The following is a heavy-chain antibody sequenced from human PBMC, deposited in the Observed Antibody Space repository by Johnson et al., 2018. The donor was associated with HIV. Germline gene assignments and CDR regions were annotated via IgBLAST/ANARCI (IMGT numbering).Heavy chain of an antibody. V-gene: IGHV3-23*04. D-gene: IGHD3-22*01. J-gene: IGHJ3*02. CDR3: ARDLSMIVVANAFDI. Sequence: VQLVESGGGLVKPGGSLRLSCAASGFTFSNAWMRWVRQAPGKGLEWVSDIGGSDGSRNYVDSVKGRLPISRDNSKNTLYLQMNSLRAEDTAVYYCARDLSMIVVANAFDIWGQGTMVTVSS. CDR1: GFTFSNAW. CDR2: IGGSDGSR.